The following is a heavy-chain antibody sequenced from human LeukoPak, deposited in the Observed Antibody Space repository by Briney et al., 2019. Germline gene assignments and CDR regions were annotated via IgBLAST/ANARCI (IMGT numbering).Heavy chain of an antibody. CDR2: IYYVGST. Sequence: SETLSLTCTVSGGSISSYYWSWIRQPPGKGLEWIGYIYYVGSTNYNPSLKSRVTISVDTSKNQLSLKLSSVTAADTAVYFCARDPGSGWNEFDYWGQGTLVTVSS. CDR1: GGSISSYY. J-gene: IGHJ4*02. CDR3: ARDPGSGWNEFDY. V-gene: IGHV4-59*01. D-gene: IGHD6-19*01.